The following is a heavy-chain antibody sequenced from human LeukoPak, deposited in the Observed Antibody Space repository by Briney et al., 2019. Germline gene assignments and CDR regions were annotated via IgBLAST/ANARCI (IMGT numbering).Heavy chain of an antibody. CDR1: GYSISSGNY. V-gene: IGHV4-38-2*02. J-gene: IGHJ4*02. Sequence: SETLSLTCTVSGYSISSGNYWDWIRQPPGKGLEWIGSIYHSGSTYYNPSLKSRVTISVDTSKNQFSLKLSSVTAADTAVYYCAKRYCSSTTCYDDRGAFGYWGQGTLVTVSS. D-gene: IGHD2-2*01. CDR3: AKRYCSSTTCYDDRGAFGY. CDR2: IYHSGST.